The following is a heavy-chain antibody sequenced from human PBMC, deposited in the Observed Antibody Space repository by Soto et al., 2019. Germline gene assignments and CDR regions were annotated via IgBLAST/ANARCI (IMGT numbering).Heavy chain of an antibody. J-gene: IGHJ4*01. CDR2: LYRNGSA. Sequence: PWGSLRLSCAASGFTINNNYMTWVRQAPGKGLEWVSVLYRNGSAYYSDSVRGRFSISRDNSKNTLYLQMGRLRAEDTAVYFCTSGLVPITYWGHGTLVTVSS. CDR3: TSGLVPITY. CDR1: GFTINNNY. D-gene: IGHD1-20*01. V-gene: IGHV3-53*01.